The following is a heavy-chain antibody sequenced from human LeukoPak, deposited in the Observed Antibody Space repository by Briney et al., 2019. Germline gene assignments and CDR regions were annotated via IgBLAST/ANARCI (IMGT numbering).Heavy chain of an antibody. V-gene: IGHV1-46*01. D-gene: IGHD3-22*01. CDR3: AVTEYYYDSSGYYSDWFDP. CDR2: INPSGGST. J-gene: IGHJ5*02. CDR1: GYTFTSYY. Sequence: ASVKVSCKASGYTFTSYYMHWVRQAPGQGLEWMGIINPSGGSTSYAQKFQGRVTMTRDMSTSTVYMELSSLRSEDTAVYYCAVTEYYYDSSGYYSDWFDPWGQGTLVTVSS.